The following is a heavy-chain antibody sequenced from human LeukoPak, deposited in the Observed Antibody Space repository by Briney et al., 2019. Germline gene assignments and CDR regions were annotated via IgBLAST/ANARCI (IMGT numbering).Heavy chain of an antibody. CDR3: ARQRGYCSSTSCSYYGMDV. CDR2: IWYDGSNK. CDR1: GFTFSSYG. Sequence: GGSLRLFCAASGFTFSSYGMHWVRQAPGKGLEWVAVIWYDGSNKNYADSVKGRFTITRDNSKNTPYLQMNSLRAEDTAVYYCARQRGYCSSTSCSYYGMDVWGQGTTVTVSS. D-gene: IGHD2-2*01. V-gene: IGHV3-33*01. J-gene: IGHJ6*02.